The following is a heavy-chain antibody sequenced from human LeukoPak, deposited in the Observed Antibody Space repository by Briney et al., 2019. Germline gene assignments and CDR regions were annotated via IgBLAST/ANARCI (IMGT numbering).Heavy chain of an antibody. Sequence: GASVKVSRKASGGTFSSYAISWVRQAPGQGLEWMGGIIPIFGTANYAQKFQGRVTITTDESTSTAYMELSSLRSEDTAVYYCARELHNWFDPWGQGTLVTVSS. CDR2: IIPIFGTA. V-gene: IGHV1-69*05. J-gene: IGHJ5*02. CDR3: ARELHNWFDP. CDR1: GGTFSSYA.